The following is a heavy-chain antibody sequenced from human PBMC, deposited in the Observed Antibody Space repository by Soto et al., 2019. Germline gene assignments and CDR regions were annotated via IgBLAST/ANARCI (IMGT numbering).Heavy chain of an antibody. V-gene: IGHV1-3*01. J-gene: IGHJ3*02. D-gene: IGHD5-12*01. CDR1: GYTFTSYA. Sequence: ASVKVSCKASGYTFTSYAMHWVRQAPGQRLEWMGWINAGNGNTKYSQKFQGRVTITRDTSASTAYMELSSLRSEDTAAYYCARDLVDSGYDLGHAFDIWGQGTMVTVSS. CDR3: ARDLVDSGYDLGHAFDI. CDR2: INAGNGNT.